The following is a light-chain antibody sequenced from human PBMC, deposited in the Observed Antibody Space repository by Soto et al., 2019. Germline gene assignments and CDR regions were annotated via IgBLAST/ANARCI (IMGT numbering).Light chain of an antibody. J-gene: IGLJ2*01. V-gene: IGLV2-23*02. CDR2: EAT. Sequence: QSALPQPASLSGSPGQSITISCTGTSSDIGSYNLVSWYQQHPGKAPKLMIYEATKRPSGVSNRFSGSKSGNTASLTISGLQAEDEADYYCCLYASSSTFIFGGGTKLTVL. CDR3: CLYASSSTFI. CDR1: SSDIGSYNL.